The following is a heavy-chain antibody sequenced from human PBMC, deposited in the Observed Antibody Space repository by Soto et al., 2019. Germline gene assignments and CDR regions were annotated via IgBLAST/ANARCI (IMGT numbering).Heavy chain of an antibody. CDR2: IYHSGST. CDR3: ARGGGTTGTTRFVY. Sequence: LSLTCAASGGSISSGGYSWSWILQPPGKGLEWIGYIYHSGSTYYNPSLKSRVTISVDRSKNQFSLKLSSVTAADTAVYYCARGGGTTGTTRFVYWGQGTLVTVSS. D-gene: IGHD1-1*01. CDR1: GGSISSGGYS. J-gene: IGHJ4*02. V-gene: IGHV4-30-2*01.